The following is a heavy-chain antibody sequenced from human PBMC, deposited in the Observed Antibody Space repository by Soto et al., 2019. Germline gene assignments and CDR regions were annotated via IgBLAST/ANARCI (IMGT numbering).Heavy chain of an antibody. D-gene: IGHD3-3*01. J-gene: IGHJ6*02. Sequence: ETLCVTCAVYGGSFSGYYWSWIRQPPGKGLEWIGEINHSGSTNYNPSLKSRVTISVDTSKNQFSLKLSSVTAADTAVYYCARCSGVVWSGYYVSRNPLNSNYYRMDVLCQWTTVT. CDR3: ARCSGVVWSGYYVSRNPLNSNYYRMDV. CDR1: GGSFSGYY. CDR2: INHSGST. V-gene: IGHV4-34*01.